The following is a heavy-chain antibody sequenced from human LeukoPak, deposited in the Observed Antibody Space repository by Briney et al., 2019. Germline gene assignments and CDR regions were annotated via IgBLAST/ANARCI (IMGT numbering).Heavy chain of an antibody. CDR2: IYPGDSDT. J-gene: IGHJ4*02. V-gene: IGHV5-51*01. Sequence: GESLKISCKGSGYSFTSYWIGWVRQMPGKGLEWMGIIYPGDSDTRYSPSFQGQVTISADKSISTAYQQWSSLKASDTAMYYCARSDRPLVVVVAAWDYWGQGTLVTVSS. D-gene: IGHD2-15*01. CDR1: GYSFTSYW. CDR3: ARSDRPLVVVVAAWDY.